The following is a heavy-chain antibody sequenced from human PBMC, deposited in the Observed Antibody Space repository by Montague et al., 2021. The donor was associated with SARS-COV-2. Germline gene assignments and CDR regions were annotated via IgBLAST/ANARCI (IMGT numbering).Heavy chain of an antibody. V-gene: IGHV4-59*01. CDR1: GGSISNYY. D-gene: IGHD3-10*01. J-gene: IGHJ4*02. Sequence: SETLSLTCTVSGGSISNYYWSWIRQPPGKGLEWIGYIYYSGSTNYNPSLKSRVTISVYTSKSQFSLKLSSVTAADTAVYYCARVQRGYYYGLGVSAHFDYWGQGTLVTVSS. CDR3: ARVQRGYYYGLGVSAHFDY. CDR2: IYYSGST.